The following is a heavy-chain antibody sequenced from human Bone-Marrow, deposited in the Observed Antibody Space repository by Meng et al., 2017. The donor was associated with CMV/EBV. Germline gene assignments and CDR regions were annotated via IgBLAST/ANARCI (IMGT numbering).Heavy chain of an antibody. CDR3: ARDKTTYYDFWSGYYKDYYGMDV. CDR2: IYDSGST. Sequence: SETLSLTCTVSGGSVSSGSYHWSWIRQPPGKGLEWIGFIYDSGSTNYNPSLKSRVTISVDTSKNQFSLKLSSVTAADTAVHYCARDKTTYYDFWSGYYKDYYGMDVWGQGTTVTVSS. CDR1: GGSVSSGSYH. V-gene: IGHV4-61*01. J-gene: IGHJ6*02. D-gene: IGHD3-3*01.